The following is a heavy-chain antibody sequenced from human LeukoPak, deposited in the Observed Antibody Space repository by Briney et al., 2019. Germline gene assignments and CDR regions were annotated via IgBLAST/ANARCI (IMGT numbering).Heavy chain of an antibody. CDR3: ARALPGKGWFDP. D-gene: IGHD1-14*01. CDR1: GGTFSSYA. CDR2: IIPILGIA. Sequence: SVKVSCKASGGTFSSYAIIWVRQAPGQGLEWMGRIIPILGIANYAQKFQGRVTITADKSTSTAYMELSSLRSEDTAVYYCARALPGKGWFDPWGQGTLVTVSS. J-gene: IGHJ5*02. V-gene: IGHV1-69*04.